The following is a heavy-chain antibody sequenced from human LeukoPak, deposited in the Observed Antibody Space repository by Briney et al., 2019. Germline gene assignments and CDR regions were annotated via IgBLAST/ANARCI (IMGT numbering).Heavy chain of an antibody. CDR1: GFTFSSYS. D-gene: IGHD2-2*01. CDR3: ARRMPGDAFDV. V-gene: IGHV3-48*04. Sequence: GGSLRLSCAASGFTFSSYSMNWVRQAPGKGLEWVSYISSSSSTIYYADSVKGRLTISRDNAKSSLYLQMNSLRAEDTAMYFCARRMPGDAFDVWGQGTMVTVSS. J-gene: IGHJ3*01. CDR2: ISSSSSTI.